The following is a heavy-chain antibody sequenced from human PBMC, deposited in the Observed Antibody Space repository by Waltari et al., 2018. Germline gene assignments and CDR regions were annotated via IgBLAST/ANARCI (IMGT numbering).Heavy chain of an antibody. Sequence: QVQLVQSGAEVKKPGSSVKVSCKASGGTFRSYAISWVRQAPGQGLEWMGRIIPILGIANYAQKFQGRVTITADKSTSTAYMELSSLRSEDTAVYYCARDVDTAMFGMDVWGQGTTVTVSS. CDR3: ARDVDTAMFGMDV. V-gene: IGHV1-69*04. D-gene: IGHD5-18*01. J-gene: IGHJ6*02. CDR2: IIPILGIA. CDR1: GGTFRSYA.